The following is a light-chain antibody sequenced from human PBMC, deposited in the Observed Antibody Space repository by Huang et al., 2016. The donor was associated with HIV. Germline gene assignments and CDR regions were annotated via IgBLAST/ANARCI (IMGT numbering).Light chain of an antibody. J-gene: IGKJ1*01. Sequence: QSPQLVIYLATNRAPGVPARFSGRGSGTAFTLKISRVESEDVGIYYCMQSLQPPWTFGQGTKVEMK. V-gene: IGKV2-28*01. CDR2: LAT. CDR3: MQSLQPPWT.